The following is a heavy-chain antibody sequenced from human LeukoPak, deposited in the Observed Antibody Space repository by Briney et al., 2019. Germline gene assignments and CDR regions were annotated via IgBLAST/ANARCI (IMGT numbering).Heavy chain of an antibody. CDR2: IIPIFGTA. CDR1: GGTFSSYA. CDR3: ARDRGSSPPDAFDI. Sequence: SVKVSCKASGGTFSSYAISWVRQAPGQGLEWMGGIIPIFGTANYAQKFQGRVTITTDESTSTAYMKLSSLRSEDTAVYYCARDRGSSPPDAFDIWGQGTMVTVSS. V-gene: IGHV1-69*05. D-gene: IGHD1-26*01. J-gene: IGHJ3*02.